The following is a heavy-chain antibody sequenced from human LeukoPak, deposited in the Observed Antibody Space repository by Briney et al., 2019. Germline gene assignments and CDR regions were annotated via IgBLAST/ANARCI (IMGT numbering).Heavy chain of an antibody. V-gene: IGHV1-8*01. Sequence: ASVKVSCKSSGYTSTTYDINCVRQATGQGLEWMGWMNPNSGNTGYTQKFQGRVTMTRHTSISTAYMELSSLRSEDTAVYYCARGRGSGHKENWFDPWGQGTLVTVSS. CDR2: MNPNSGNT. J-gene: IGHJ5*02. D-gene: IGHD6-19*01. CDR1: GYTSTTYD. CDR3: ARGRGSGHKENWFDP.